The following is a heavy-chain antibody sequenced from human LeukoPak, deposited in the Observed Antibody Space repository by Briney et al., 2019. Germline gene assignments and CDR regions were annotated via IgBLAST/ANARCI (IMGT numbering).Heavy chain of an antibody. CDR1: GGSFSGYY. V-gene: IGHV4-34*01. CDR2: VHHSGST. CDR3: ARQLYVSGSYYAPMDV. D-gene: IGHD3-10*01. J-gene: IGHJ6*03. Sequence: SETLSLTCAVYGGSFSGYYWSWIRQPPGKGLEWIASVHHSGSTYYNPSLKSRLTISVDTSKDQFSLKMSSVTAADTAVYFCARQLYVSGSYYAPMDVWGKGTTVTISS.